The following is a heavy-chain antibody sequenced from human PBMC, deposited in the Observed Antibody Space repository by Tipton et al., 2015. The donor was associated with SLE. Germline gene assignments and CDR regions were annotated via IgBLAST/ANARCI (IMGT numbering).Heavy chain of an antibody. J-gene: IGHJ6*03. CDR3: AKGGELLLYYYYMDV. CDR2: ISYDGSNK. CDR1: GFTFSSYG. V-gene: IGHV3-30*18. D-gene: IGHD1-26*01. Sequence: QLVQSGGGVVQPGRSLRLSCAASGFTFSSYGMHWVRQAPGKGLEWVAVISYDGSNKYYADSVKGRFTISRDNSKNTLYLQMNSLRAEDTAVYYCAKGGELLLYYYYMDVWGKGTTVTVSS.